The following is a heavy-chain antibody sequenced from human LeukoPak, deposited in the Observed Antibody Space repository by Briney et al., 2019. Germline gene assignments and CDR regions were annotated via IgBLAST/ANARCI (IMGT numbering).Heavy chain of an antibody. D-gene: IGHD3-10*01. CDR1: GYTLTELS. Sequence: GASVTVSCKVSGYTLTELSMHWVRQAPGKGLEWMGGFDPEDGETLYAQNFQGRVTMTEDTSTDTAYMELSSLRSGDTAMYYFATDQRGAGLGFRYGSGSFNGLDVWGQGTTVTVSS. J-gene: IGHJ6*02. CDR3: ATDQRGAGLGFRYGSGSFNGLDV. CDR2: FDPEDGET. V-gene: IGHV1-24*01.